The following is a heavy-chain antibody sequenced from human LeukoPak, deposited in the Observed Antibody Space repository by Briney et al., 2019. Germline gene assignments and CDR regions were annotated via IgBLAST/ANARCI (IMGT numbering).Heavy chain of an antibody. CDR3: ATTRYCSSTSCPVDY. V-gene: IGHV4-34*01. CDR1: GGSFSGYY. J-gene: IGHJ4*02. Sequence: SETLSLTCAVYGGSFSGYYWSWIRQPPGKGLEWIGKINHSGSTNYNPSLKSRVTISVDTSKNQFSLKLSSVTAADTAVYYCATTRYCSSTSCPVDYWGQGTLVTVSS. CDR2: INHSGST. D-gene: IGHD2-2*01.